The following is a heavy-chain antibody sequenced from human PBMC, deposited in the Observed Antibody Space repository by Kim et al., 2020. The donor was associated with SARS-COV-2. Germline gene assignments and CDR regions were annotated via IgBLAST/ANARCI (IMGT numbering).Heavy chain of an antibody. Sequence: GGSLGLSCAASGFTFSSYAMSWVRQAPGKGLEWVSAISGSGGSTYYADSVKGRFTISRDNSKNTLYLQMNSLRAEDTAVYYCAKDRWRESSGWYPDAFDIWGQGTMVTVSS. CDR1: GFTFSSYA. J-gene: IGHJ3*02. CDR2: ISGSGGST. V-gene: IGHV3-23*01. CDR3: AKDRWRESSGWYPDAFDI. D-gene: IGHD6-19*01.